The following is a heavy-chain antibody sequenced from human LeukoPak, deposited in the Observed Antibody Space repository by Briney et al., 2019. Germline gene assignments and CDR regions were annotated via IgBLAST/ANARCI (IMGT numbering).Heavy chain of an antibody. CDR2: IYYSEST. CDR3: AGSYGSGSPLDY. V-gene: IGHV4-59*01. Sequence: SETLSLTCTVSGGSISSYYWSWIRQPPGKGLEWIGYIYYSESTNYNPSLKSRVTISVDTSKNQFSLKLSSVTAADTAVYYCAGSYGSGSPLDYWGQGTLVTVSS. J-gene: IGHJ4*02. CDR1: GGSISSYY. D-gene: IGHD3-10*01.